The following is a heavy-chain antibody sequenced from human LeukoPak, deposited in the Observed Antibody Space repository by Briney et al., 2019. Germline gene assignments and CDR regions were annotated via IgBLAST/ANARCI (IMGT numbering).Heavy chain of an antibody. D-gene: IGHD5-12*01. Sequence: GGSLRLSCAASGFSFSAYWMSWVRQAPGKGLEWVANIKQDGSEKYYVDSVKGRFTISRDNAKNSLYLQMNSLRAEDTAVYYCARSGYDSDYLDYWGQGTLVTVSS. V-gene: IGHV3-7*01. J-gene: IGHJ4*02. CDR2: IKQDGSEK. CDR3: ARSGYDSDYLDY. CDR1: GFSFSAYW.